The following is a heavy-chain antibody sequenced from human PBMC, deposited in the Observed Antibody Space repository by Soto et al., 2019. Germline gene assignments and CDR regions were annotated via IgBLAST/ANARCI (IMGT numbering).Heavy chain of an antibody. CDR2: IYYSGSS. Sequence: WSCIRQTPEKGLEWIGYIYYSGSSYSNPALQSRLSMSLDTSKNQFSLKLRSVTAADTAVYYCARGMRRWPGFFDSLVQGSLVTVSS. D-gene: IGHD2-15*01. V-gene: IGHV4-30-4*08. CDR3: ARGMRRWPGFFDS. J-gene: IGHJ4*02.